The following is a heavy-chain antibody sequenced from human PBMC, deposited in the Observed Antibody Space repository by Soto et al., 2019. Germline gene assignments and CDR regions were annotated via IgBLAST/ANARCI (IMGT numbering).Heavy chain of an antibody. CDR2: IYYSGST. J-gene: IGHJ4*02. CDR1: GGSISSGDYY. V-gene: IGHV4-30-4*01. D-gene: IGHD3-9*01. Sequence: SETLSLTCTVSGGSISSGDYYWSWIRQPPGKGLEWIGYIYYSGSTYYNPSLKSRVTISVDTSKNQFSLKLSSVTAADTAVYYCARGKRYFDWFTGGYYFDYWGQGTLVTVSS. CDR3: ARGKRYFDWFTGGYYFDY.